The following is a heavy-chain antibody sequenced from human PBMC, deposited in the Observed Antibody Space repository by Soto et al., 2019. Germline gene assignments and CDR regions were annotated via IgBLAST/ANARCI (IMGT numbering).Heavy chain of an antibody. J-gene: IGHJ6*02. Sequence: ASVKVSCKASGYTFTSYGISWVRQAPGQGLEWMGWISAYNGNTNYAQKLQGRVTMTTDTSTSTAYMELRSLRSEDTAVYYCARRGYSSSGYYYYYYGMDVWGQGTTVTVSS. V-gene: IGHV1-18*01. CDR2: ISAYNGNT. CDR3: ARRGYSSSGYYYYYYGMDV. CDR1: GYTFTSYG. D-gene: IGHD6-13*01.